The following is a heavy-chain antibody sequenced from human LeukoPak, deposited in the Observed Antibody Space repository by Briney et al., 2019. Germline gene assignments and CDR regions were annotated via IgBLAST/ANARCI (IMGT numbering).Heavy chain of an antibody. J-gene: IGHJ4*02. D-gene: IGHD2-2*01. V-gene: IGHV3-23*01. CDR3: AKDSAPADMSDFDY. CDR1: GFTFSSNA. CDR2: ISGSGGST. Sequence: PGGSLRLSCAASGFTFSSNAMGWVRQAPGKGLEWVSAISGSGGSTYYADSVKGRFTISRDNSKNTLYLQMNSLRAEDTAVYYCAKDSAPADMSDFDYWGQGTLVTVSS.